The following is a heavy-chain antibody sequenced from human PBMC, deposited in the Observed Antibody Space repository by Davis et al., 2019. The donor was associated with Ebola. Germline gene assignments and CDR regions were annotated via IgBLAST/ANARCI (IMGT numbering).Heavy chain of an antibody. J-gene: IGHJ4*02. CDR2: VNHSGST. V-gene: IGHV4-34*01. Sequence: PSETLSLTCAVYGGSSSGYYWSWIRQPPGKGLEWIGEVNHSGSTSYNPSLKSRVTISVDTSKNQFSLKLSSVTAADTAVYYCATGATEVFDFWGQGTLVTVSS. CDR3: ATGATEVFDF. CDR1: GGSSSGYY. D-gene: IGHD7-27*01.